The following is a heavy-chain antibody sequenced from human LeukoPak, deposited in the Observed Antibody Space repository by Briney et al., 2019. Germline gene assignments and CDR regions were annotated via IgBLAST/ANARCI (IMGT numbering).Heavy chain of an antibody. V-gene: IGHV1-3*01. D-gene: IGHD3-9*01. CDR1: GYTFTSYA. CDR2: INAGNGNT. Sequence: GASVKVSCKASGYTFTSYAMHWVRQAPGQGLEWMGWINAGNGNTKYSQKFQGRVTITRDTSASTAYMELSSLRSEDTAVYYCASSGSGGYDILTGYYKLDYWGQGTLVTVSS. CDR3: ASSGSGGYDILTGYYKLDY. J-gene: IGHJ4*02.